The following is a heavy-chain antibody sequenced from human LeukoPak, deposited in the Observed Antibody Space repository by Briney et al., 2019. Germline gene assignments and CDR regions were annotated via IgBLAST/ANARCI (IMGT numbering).Heavy chain of an antibody. CDR3: ARDPEGISGDYGDDFQH. J-gene: IGHJ1*01. D-gene: IGHD4-17*01. V-gene: IGHV3-7*01. CDR1: GFTFSSYW. CDR2: IKQDGSEK. Sequence: GGSLRLSCAASGFTFSSYWMSWVRQAPGKGLEWVANIKQDGSEKYYVDSVKGRFTISRDNAKKSLYLQMNSLRAEDTAVYYCARDPEGISGDYGDDFQHWGQGTLVTVSS.